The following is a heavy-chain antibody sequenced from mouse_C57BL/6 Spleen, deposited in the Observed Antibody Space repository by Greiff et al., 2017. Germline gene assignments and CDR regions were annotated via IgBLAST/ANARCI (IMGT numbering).Heavy chain of an antibody. Sequence: QVQLQQSGPELVKPGASVKISCKASGYAFSSSWMNWVKQRPGTGLEWIGRIYPGDGDTNYNGKFKGKATLTADKSSSTAYMQLSSLTSEDSAVYFCARSNWEKGAYWGQGTLVTVSA. CDR1: GYAFSSSW. V-gene: IGHV1-82*01. CDR2: IYPGDGDT. D-gene: IGHD4-1*01. J-gene: IGHJ3*01. CDR3: ARSNWEKGAY.